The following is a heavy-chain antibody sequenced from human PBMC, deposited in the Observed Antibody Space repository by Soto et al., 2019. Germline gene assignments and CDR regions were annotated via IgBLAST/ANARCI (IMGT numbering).Heavy chain of an antibody. CDR2: INAANGDT. CDR3: ARDPIWTYTWNYARLNYLDP. Sequence: ASVMVSCKASGYTFTSYGIHWVRQAPGQRLEWMGWINAANGDTKYSQKFEARVTLTRDTAASTAYMELNSLRSDDTAVYYCARDPIWTYTWNYARLNYLDPWGQGTLVTVSS. CDR1: GYTFTSYG. D-gene: IGHD1-7*01. J-gene: IGHJ5*02. V-gene: IGHV1-3*01.